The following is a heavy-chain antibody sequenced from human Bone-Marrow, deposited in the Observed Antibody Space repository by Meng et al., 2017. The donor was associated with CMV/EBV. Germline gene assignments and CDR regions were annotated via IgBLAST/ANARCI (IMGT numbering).Heavy chain of an antibody. D-gene: IGHD1-26*01. V-gene: IGHV3-64*02. CDR3: AREVKEGGSIDY. CDR1: GFTFNAYP. Sequence: GESLKISCAASGFTFNAYPMHWVRQAPGKGLEYVSAISPYGDTTYYVDSVKGRFTISRDNSKSTLYLQMGSVRAEDMAVYYCAREVKEGGSIDYWGQGTLVTVYS. J-gene: IGHJ4*02. CDR2: ISPYGDTT.